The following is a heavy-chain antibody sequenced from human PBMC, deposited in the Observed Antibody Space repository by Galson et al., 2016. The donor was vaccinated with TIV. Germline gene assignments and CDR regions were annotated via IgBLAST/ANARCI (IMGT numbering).Heavy chain of an antibody. CDR3: ARYCSTANCYGRLTHDIDV. J-gene: IGHJ6*02. D-gene: IGHD2-2*01. V-gene: IGHV1-69*04. Sequence: SVKVSCKASGGTFSSYAISWVRQAPRQGLEWMGRIVPIYGVTNYAQNFQGRVTITADISTNTAYMELSSLRTEDTAVYNCARYCSTANCYGRLTHDIDVWGQGTTVAVSS. CDR1: GGTFSSYA. CDR2: IVPIYGVT.